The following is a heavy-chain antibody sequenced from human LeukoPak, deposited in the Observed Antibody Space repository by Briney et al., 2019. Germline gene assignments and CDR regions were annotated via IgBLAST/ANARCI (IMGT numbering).Heavy chain of an antibody. CDR3: ARAFYGSSWYHKEDFFDY. CDR2: IYHSGST. Sequence: SETLSLTCAVYGGSFSGYYWGWIRQPPGKGLEWIGSIYHSGSTYYKPSLKSRVTISVDTSKNQFSLKLSSVTAADTAVYYCARAFYGSSWYHKEDFFDYWGQGTPVTVSS. CDR1: GGSFSGYY. D-gene: IGHD6-13*01. V-gene: IGHV4-38-2*01. J-gene: IGHJ4*02.